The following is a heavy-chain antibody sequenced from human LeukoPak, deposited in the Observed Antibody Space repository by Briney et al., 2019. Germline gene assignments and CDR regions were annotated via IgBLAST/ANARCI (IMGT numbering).Heavy chain of an antibody. CDR1: GGSISSGDYY. Sequence: SETLSLTCTVSGGSISSGDYYWRWIRQPPGKGLEWIGYIYYSGSTYYNPSLKSRVTISVGTSKNQFSLKLSSVTAADTAVYYCARNSVYATGGDYWGQGTLVTVSS. CDR2: IYYSGST. J-gene: IGHJ4*02. V-gene: IGHV4-30-4*08. D-gene: IGHD2-8*01. CDR3: ARNSVYATGGDY.